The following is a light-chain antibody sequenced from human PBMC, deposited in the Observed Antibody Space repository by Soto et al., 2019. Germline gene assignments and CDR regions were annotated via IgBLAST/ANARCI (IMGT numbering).Light chain of an antibody. V-gene: IGLV2-23*02. CDR2: EVS. Sequence: QSALTQPASVSGSPGQSITISCTGISSDVGSYNLVSWYQQHPGKAPKLMIYEVSKRPSGVSNRFSGSKSGNTASLTISGLQAEDEADYYCCSYAGRGVVFGGGTKLTVL. J-gene: IGLJ2*01. CDR1: SSDVGSYNL. CDR3: CSYAGRGVV.